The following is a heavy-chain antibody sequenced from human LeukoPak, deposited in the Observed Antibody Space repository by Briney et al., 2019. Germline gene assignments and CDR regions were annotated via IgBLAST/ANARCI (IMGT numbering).Heavy chain of an antibody. CDR1: GYTFTSYA. J-gene: IGHJ4*02. D-gene: IGHD6-13*01. CDR2: INAGNGNT. Sequence: ASVKVPCKASGYTFTSYAMHWVRQAPGQRLEWMGWINAGNGNTKYSQKFQGRVTITRDTSASTAYMELSSLRSEDTAVYYCARRYSSSWYARFDYWGQGTLVTVSS. V-gene: IGHV1-3*01. CDR3: ARRYSSSWYARFDY.